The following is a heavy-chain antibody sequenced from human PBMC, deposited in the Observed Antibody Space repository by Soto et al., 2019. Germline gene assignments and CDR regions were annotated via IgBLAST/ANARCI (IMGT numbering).Heavy chain of an antibody. Sequence: PSETLSLTCTVSGGSISSYYWSWIRQPAGKGLEWIGRIYSNGNTNYNPSLKSRVTMSVDRSTNQLSLNLSSVTAADTAVYHCARGVEVVGLSWGLDPWGQGTPVTVSS. J-gene: IGHJ5*02. CDR3: ARGVEVVGLSWGLDP. D-gene: IGHD6-19*01. CDR1: GGSISSYY. V-gene: IGHV4-4*07. CDR2: IYSNGNT.